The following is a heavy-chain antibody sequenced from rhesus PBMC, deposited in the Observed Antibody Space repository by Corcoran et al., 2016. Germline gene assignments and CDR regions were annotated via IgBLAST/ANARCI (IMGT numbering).Heavy chain of an antibody. D-gene: IGHD6-31*01. Sequence: EVQLVETGGGLVQPGGSLRLSCAASGFTFSSYGMSWVRQAPGEGLEWVSGISYTGGSTYYADSVKGRFTISRDNSKNTLSLQMNSLRPEDTAVYYCAKGVAAAGWDNRFDVWGAGVLVTVSS. V-gene: IGHV3S5*01. CDR3: AKGVAAAGWDNRFDV. CDR1: GFTFSSYG. J-gene: IGHJ5-1*01. CDR2: ISYTGGST.